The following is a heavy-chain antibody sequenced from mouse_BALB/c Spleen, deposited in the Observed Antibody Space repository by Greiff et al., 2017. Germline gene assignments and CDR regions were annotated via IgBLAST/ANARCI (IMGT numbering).Heavy chain of an antibody. V-gene: IGHV5-6-5*01. CDR3: ARGLDSYYAMDY. CDR2: ISSGGST. CDR1: GFTFSSYA. D-gene: IGHD2-4*01. J-gene: IGHJ4*01. Sequence: EVQVVESGGGLVKPGGSLKLSCAASGFTFSSYAMSWVRQTPEKRLEWVASISSGGSTYYPDSVKGRFTISRDNARNILYLQMSSLRSEDTAMYYCARGLDSYYAMDYWGQGTSVTVSS.